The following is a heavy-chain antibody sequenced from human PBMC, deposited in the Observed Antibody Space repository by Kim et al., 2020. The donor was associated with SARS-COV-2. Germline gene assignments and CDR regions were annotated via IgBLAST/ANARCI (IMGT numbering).Heavy chain of an antibody. J-gene: IGHJ5*02. CDR3: ARLGSSWLQTRQNWFDP. D-gene: IGHD6-13*01. Sequence: SETLSLTCTVSGGSISSYYWSWIRQPPGKGLEWIGYIYYSGSTNYNPSLKSRVTISVDTSKNQFSLKLSSVTAADTAVYYCARLGSSWLQTRQNWFDPWGQGTLSPSPQ. V-gene: IGHV4-59*01. CDR1: GGSISSYY. CDR2: IYYSGST.